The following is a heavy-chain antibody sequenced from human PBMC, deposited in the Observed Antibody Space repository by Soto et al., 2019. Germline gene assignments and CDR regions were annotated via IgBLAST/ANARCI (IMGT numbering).Heavy chain of an antibody. CDR2: IIPIFGTA. J-gene: IGHJ6*02. CDR3: ARGLIAAAGYYYYGMDV. CDR1: GGTFSSYA. D-gene: IGHD6-13*01. V-gene: IGHV1-69*13. Sequence: SVKVSCKASGGTFSSYAISWVRQAPGQGLEWMGGIIPIFGTANYAQKFQGRVTITADESTSTAYMELSSLRSEDTAVYYCARGLIAAAGYYYYGMDVWGQGTTVTVSS.